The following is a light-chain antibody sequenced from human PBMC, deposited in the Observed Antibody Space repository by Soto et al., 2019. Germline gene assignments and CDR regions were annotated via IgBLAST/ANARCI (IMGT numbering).Light chain of an antibody. Sequence: EIVLTQYPATLSLSPGERATLSCRASQSVSSYLAWYQQKPGQAPRLLIYDSSNRATGIPARFSGSGSGTDFTLTISSLEPEDFAVYYCQQRRNWPRTFGQGTKVELK. CDR1: QSVSSY. CDR3: QQRRNWPRT. V-gene: IGKV3-11*01. CDR2: DSS. J-gene: IGKJ1*01.